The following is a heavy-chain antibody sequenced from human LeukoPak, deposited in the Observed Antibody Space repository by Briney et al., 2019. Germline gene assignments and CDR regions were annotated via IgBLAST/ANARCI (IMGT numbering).Heavy chain of an antibody. J-gene: IGHJ5*02. CDR3: ARDLTEYRNWFDP. CDR2: IYYSGST. V-gene: IGHV4-31*03. Sequence: PSETLSLTCTVSGGSISSGGYFWSWIRQHPGKGLEWIGYIYYSGSTYYNPPLKSRVTISVDTSKNQFSLKLSSETAADTAVYYCARDLTEYRNWFDPWGQGTLVTVSS. D-gene: IGHD2-2*01. CDR1: GGSISSGGYF.